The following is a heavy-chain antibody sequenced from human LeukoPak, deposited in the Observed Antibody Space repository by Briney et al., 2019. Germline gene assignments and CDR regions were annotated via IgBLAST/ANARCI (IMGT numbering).Heavy chain of an antibody. Sequence: GGSLKLSCAASGLTVSSNFMSWVRQAPGKGLEWVSAISGSGASTYYADSVKGRFTISRDNSKNTLNLQMVSLRAEDTAVYYCAKHSLKTEYSGGRIWDCWGQGTLVTVSS. V-gene: IGHV3-23*01. D-gene: IGHD6-19*01. CDR3: AKHSLKTEYSGGRIWDC. CDR2: ISGSGAST. J-gene: IGHJ4*02. CDR1: GLTVSSNF.